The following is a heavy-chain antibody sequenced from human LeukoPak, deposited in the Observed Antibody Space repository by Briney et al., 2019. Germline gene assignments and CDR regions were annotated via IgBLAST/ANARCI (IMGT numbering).Heavy chain of an antibody. Sequence: GGSLRLSCAASGFTLSTYAMSWVRQAPGKGLEWVSAVNGGSSSTYYTDSVKGRFTISRDNSKNTLFLQMDSLRAEDTAVYYCAKDVAHREGYMDVWGKGTTVTVSS. D-gene: IGHD2-15*01. CDR2: VNGGSSST. V-gene: IGHV3-23*01. CDR1: GFTLSTYA. CDR3: AKDVAHREGYMDV. J-gene: IGHJ6*03.